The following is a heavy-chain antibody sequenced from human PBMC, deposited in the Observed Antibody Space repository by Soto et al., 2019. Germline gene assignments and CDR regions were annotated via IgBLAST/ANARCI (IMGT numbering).Heavy chain of an antibody. CDR3: ARDQIGYCSGGSCLGYYHYNYGMDV. Sequence: PSETLSLTCTVSGGSISSGGYYWSWIRQHPGKGLEWIGYIYYSGSTYYNPSLKSRVTISVDTSKNQFSLKLSSVTAADTAVYYCARDQIGYCSGGSCLGYYHYNYGMDVWGQGTTVTVSS. D-gene: IGHD2-15*01. CDR2: IYYSGST. V-gene: IGHV4-31*03. J-gene: IGHJ6*02. CDR1: GGSISSGGYY.